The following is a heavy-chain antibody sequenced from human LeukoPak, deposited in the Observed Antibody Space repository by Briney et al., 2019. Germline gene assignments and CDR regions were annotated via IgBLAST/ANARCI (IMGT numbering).Heavy chain of an antibody. CDR2: ISYDGSNK. Sequence: PGRSLRLSCAASGFTFSTYAMHWVRQAPGKGLDWVAVISYDGSNKYYADSVKGRFTISRDNSKNTLYLQMNSLRAEDTAVYYCAATDGGKVYYGMDVWGQGTTVTVSS. CDR3: AATDGGKVYYGMDV. V-gene: IGHV3-30*04. J-gene: IGHJ6*02. CDR1: GFTFSTYA. D-gene: IGHD4-23*01.